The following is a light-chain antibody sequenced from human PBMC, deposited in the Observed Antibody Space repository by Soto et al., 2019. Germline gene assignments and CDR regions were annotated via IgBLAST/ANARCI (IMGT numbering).Light chain of an antibody. Sequence: EIVLTQSPGTLSLSPGERATLSCRASQSVSSNYLAWYQRKPGQAPRLLIYGASNRYTGIPNRFSGSGSGTDFTLTITRLEPEDFVVYYCQQYGSSPPTFGQGTKVES. V-gene: IGKV3-20*01. CDR1: QSVSSNY. J-gene: IGKJ1*01. CDR2: GAS. CDR3: QQYGSSPPT.